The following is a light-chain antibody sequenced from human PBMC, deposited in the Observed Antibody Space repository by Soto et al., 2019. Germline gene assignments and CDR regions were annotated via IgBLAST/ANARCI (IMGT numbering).Light chain of an antibody. J-gene: IGKJ1*01. CDR1: QSISTW. V-gene: IGKV1-5*01. CDR3: QQYNNYSWT. CDR2: DAS. Sequence: DIQITQSPSTLSASVGDRVTITCRASQSISTWLAWYQQKAGKAPKLLIYDASSLESGVPSRFSGSGSGTEFTLTISSLQPDDFATYYCQQYNNYSWTFGQGTKVDIK.